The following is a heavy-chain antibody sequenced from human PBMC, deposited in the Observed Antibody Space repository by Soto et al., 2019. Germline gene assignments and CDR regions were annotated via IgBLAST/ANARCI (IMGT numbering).Heavy chain of an antibody. CDR1: GFTFSSYA. J-gene: IGHJ4*02. CDR3: ARVRKSTAMVTGFDY. Sequence: PGGSLRLSCAASGFTFSSYAMHWVRQAPGKGLEWVAVISYDGSNKYYADSVKGRFTISRDNSKNTLYLQMNSLRAEDTAVYYCARVRKSTAMVTGFDYWGQGTLVTVSS. V-gene: IGHV3-30-3*01. CDR2: ISYDGSNK. D-gene: IGHD5-18*01.